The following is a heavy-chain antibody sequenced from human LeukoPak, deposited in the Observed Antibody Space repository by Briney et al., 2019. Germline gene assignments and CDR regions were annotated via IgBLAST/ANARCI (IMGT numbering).Heavy chain of an antibody. J-gene: IGHJ3*02. D-gene: IGHD2-2*02. CDR2: ISYDGSNK. V-gene: IGHV3-30-3*01. CDR1: GFTFSSYA. Sequence: GGSLRLSCAASGFTFSSYAMHWVRQAPGKGLEWVAVISYDGSNKYYADSVKGRFTISRDNSKNTLYLQMNSLRAEDTAVYYCARDGIHCSSTSCYTGYDAFDIWGQGTTVTVSS. CDR3: ARDGIHCSSTSCYTGYDAFDI.